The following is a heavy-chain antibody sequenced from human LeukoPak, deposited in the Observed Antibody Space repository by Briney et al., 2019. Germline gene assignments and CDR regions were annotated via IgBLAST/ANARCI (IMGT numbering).Heavy chain of an antibody. CDR2: FDPEDGET. CDR3: AGLGSGPRDY. Sequence: ASVKVSCKVSGYTLTELSMHWVRQAPGKGLEWMGGFDPEDGETIYAQKFQGRVTMTRDTSISTAYMELSRLRSDDTAVYYCAGLGSGPRDYWGQGTLVTVSS. J-gene: IGHJ4*02. CDR1: GYTLTELS. V-gene: IGHV1-24*01. D-gene: IGHD2-15*01.